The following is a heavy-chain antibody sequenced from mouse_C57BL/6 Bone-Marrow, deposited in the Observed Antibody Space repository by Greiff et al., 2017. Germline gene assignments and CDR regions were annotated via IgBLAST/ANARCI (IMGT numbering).Heavy chain of an antibody. CDR1: GYSFTDYN. D-gene: IGHD1-1*01. V-gene: IGHV1-39*01. CDR3: VPSITTVPYFDY. Sequence: EVKLMESGPELVKPGASVKISCKASGYSFTDYNMNWVKQSNGKSLEWIGVINPNYGTTSYNQKFKGKATLTVDQSSSTAYMQLNSLTSEDSAVYYCVPSITTVPYFDYWGQGTTLTVSS. CDR2: INPNYGTT. J-gene: IGHJ2*01.